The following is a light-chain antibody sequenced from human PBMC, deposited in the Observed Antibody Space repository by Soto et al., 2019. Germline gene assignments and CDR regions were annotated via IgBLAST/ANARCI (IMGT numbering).Light chain of an antibody. J-gene: IGKJ2*01. Sequence: DIQMTQSPSSLSASVGDRVTITCQASQEISNYLNWYQQKPGKAPKLLIYDASNLETGVPSRFSGSGSGTDFTFTISSLQPEDIATYYCQQYDNLPPYTFGQGTKLEIK. V-gene: IGKV1-33*01. CDR1: QEISNY. CDR2: DAS. CDR3: QQYDNLPPYT.